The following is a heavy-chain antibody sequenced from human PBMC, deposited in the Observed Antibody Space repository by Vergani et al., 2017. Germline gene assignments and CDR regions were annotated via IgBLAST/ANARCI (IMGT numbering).Heavy chain of an antibody. D-gene: IGHD6-19*01. CDR2: INHSGST. CDR3: ARDLLGGWYGAFDI. V-gene: IGHV4-34*01. J-gene: IGHJ3*02. Sequence: QVQLQQWGAGLLKPSETLSLTCAVYGGSFSGYYWSWIRQPPGKGLEWIGEINHSGSTNYNPSLKSRVTISVDTSKNQFSLKLSSVTAADTAVYYWARDLLGGWYGAFDIWGQGTVVTVSS. CDR1: GGSFSGYY.